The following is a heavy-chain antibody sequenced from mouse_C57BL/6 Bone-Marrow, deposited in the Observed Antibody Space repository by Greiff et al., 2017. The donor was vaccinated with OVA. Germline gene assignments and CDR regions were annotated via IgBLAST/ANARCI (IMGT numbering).Heavy chain of an antibody. CDR3: AREDGSSLYYFDY. D-gene: IGHD1-1*01. V-gene: IGHV5-16*01. CDR1: GFTFSDYY. CDR2: INYDGSST. Sequence: EVQLVESEGGLVQPGSSMKLSCTASGFTFSDYYMAWVRQVPEKGLEWVVNINYDGSSTYYLDSLKSRFIISRDNAKNILYLQMSSLKSEDTATYYCAREDGSSLYYFDYWGQGTTLTVSS. J-gene: IGHJ2*01.